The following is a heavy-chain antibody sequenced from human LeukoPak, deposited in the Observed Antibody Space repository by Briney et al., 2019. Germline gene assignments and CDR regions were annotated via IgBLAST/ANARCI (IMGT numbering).Heavy chain of an antibody. D-gene: IGHD1-26*01. CDR1: TXX. Sequence: TXXMHWVXQAPGKGLEWVAFMRYDGTNKYYADSVKGRFTISRDNSKTTLYLQMNSLGAEDTAVYYCAKESGDHFEAFDIWGQGTMVTVSS. J-gene: IGHJ3*02. CDR3: AKESGDHFEAFDI. CDR2: MRYDGTNK. V-gene: IGHV3-30*02.